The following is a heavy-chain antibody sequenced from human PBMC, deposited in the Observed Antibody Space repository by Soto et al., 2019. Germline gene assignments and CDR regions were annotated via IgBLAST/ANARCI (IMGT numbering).Heavy chain of an antibody. CDR1: GWSFIGYY. J-gene: IGHJ6*02. Sequence: LKILSLNCAVYGWSFIGYYWSWIRQPPRKGLEWIGEINHSGSTNYNPSLKSRVTISLDTSKNQFSLKLSSVTAADMAVYYCARGRVYYGMDVWGQGTTVTVSS. CDR2: INHSGST. CDR3: ARGRVYYGMDV. V-gene: IGHV4-34*01.